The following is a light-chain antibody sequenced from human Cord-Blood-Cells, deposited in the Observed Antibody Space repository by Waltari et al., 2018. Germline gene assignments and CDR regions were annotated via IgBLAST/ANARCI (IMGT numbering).Light chain of an antibody. J-gene: IGLJ2*01. CDR3: SSYTSSSTV. CDR2: DVS. Sequence: QSALTQPASVSGSPGQWIPIPCPGTSSDVGGYNYVSWYQQHPGKAPKLMIYDVSNRPSGVSNRFSGSKSGNTASLTISGLQAEDEADYYCSSYTSSSTVFGGGTKLTVL. CDR1: SSDVGGYNY. V-gene: IGLV2-14*01.